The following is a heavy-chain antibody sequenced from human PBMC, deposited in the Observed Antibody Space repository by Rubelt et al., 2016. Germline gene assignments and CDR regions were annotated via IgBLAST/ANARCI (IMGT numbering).Heavy chain of an antibody. Sequence: QLQLQESGPGLVKPSETLALTCTVSGDSFSRSTSSWGWIRQPPGKGLEWIAPVSSTGTTYYNPSLKSRVTISLDTSKNQVYLNLSSVTAADTAVFYCAGHRGNYYGPLDSWGQGALVTVSS. D-gene: IGHD3-22*01. J-gene: IGHJ4*02. V-gene: IGHV4-39*01. CDR3: AGHRGNYYGPLDS. CDR1: GDSFSRSTSS. CDR2: VSSTGTT.